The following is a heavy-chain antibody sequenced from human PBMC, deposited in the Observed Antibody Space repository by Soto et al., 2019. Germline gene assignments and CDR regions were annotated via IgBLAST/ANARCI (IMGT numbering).Heavy chain of an antibody. Sequence: EVQLVESGGGLVQPGRSLRLSCAVSGLTFDDSDMHWVRQAPGKGLEWVSGINWNSAGIAYADSVKGRLTISSDNAKSILYLQMNSLRLEDTAFYYCAKGGAFRGPDDVDYWGQGTLVTVSS. CDR3: AKGGAFRGPDDVDY. D-gene: IGHD1-1*01. J-gene: IGHJ4*02. CDR2: INWNSAGI. V-gene: IGHV3-9*01. CDR1: GLTFDDSD.